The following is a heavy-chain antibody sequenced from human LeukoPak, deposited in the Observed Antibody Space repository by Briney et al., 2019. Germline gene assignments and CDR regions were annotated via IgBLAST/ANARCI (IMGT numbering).Heavy chain of an antibody. Sequence: PSETLSLTCTVSGYSISSGYYWGWIRQPPGKGLEWIGSIYHSGSTYYNPSLKSRVTTSVDTSKNQFSLKLSSVTAADTAVYYCARVPSTKTLYYYYMDVWGKGTTVTVSS. J-gene: IGHJ6*03. D-gene: IGHD2-2*01. CDR1: GYSISSGYY. CDR3: ARVPSTKTLYYYYMDV. CDR2: IYHSGST. V-gene: IGHV4-38-2*02.